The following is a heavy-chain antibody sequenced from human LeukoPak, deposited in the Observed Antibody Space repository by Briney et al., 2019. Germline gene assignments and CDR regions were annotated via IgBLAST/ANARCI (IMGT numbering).Heavy chain of an antibody. CDR3: ARALPMGIVGATVFDY. Sequence: PGGSLRLSCAASGFTFSSYGMHWVRQAPGEGLEWVAVIWYDGSNKYYADSVKGRFTISRDNSKNTLYLQMNSLRAEDTAVYYCARALPMGIVGATVFDYWGQGTLVTVSS. D-gene: IGHD1-26*01. CDR1: GFTFSSYG. CDR2: IWYDGSNK. V-gene: IGHV3-33*08. J-gene: IGHJ4*02.